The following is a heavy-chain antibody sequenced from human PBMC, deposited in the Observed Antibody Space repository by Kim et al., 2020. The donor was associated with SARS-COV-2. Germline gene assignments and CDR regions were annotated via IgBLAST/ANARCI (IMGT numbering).Heavy chain of an antibody. CDR1: GGSFSGYY. V-gene: IGHV4-34*01. D-gene: IGHD6-13*01. CDR3: ARVRYSSSWYLQN. CDR2: INHSGST. Sequence: SETLSLTCAVYGGSFSGYYWSWIRQPPGKGLEWIGEINHSGSTNYNPSLKSRVTISVDTSKNQFSLKLSSVTAAETAVYYCARVRYSSSWYLQNWGQGTLVTVSS. J-gene: IGHJ1*01.